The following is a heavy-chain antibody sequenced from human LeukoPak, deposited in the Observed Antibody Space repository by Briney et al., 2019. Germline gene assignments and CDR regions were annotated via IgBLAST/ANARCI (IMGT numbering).Heavy chain of an antibody. Sequence: SVKVSCKASGFTFTSSAVQWVRQARGQRLEWIGWIVVGSGNTNYAQKFQERVTITRDMSTSTAYMELSSLRSEDTAVYYCAAGSFPPMVPAGDGYWGQGTLVTVSS. D-gene: IGHD2-2*01. J-gene: IGHJ4*02. CDR1: GFTFTSSA. CDR3: AAGSFPPMVPAGDGY. CDR2: IVVGSGNT. V-gene: IGHV1-58*01.